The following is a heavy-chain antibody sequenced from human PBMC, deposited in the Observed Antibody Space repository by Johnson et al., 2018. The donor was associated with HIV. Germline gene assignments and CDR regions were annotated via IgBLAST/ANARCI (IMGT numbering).Heavy chain of an antibody. CDR2: ISGSGGST. J-gene: IGHJ3*02. V-gene: IGHV3-23*04. Sequence: VQLVESGGGVVQPGGSLRLSCAASGFTFSTYGMHWVRQAPGKGLEWVSAISGSGGSTYYADSVKGRFTISRDNSKNTLYLQMNSLRAEDTAVYYCARADYYDANAFDIWGQGTMVTVSS. CDR3: ARADYYDANAFDI. D-gene: IGHD3-22*01. CDR1: GFTFSTYG.